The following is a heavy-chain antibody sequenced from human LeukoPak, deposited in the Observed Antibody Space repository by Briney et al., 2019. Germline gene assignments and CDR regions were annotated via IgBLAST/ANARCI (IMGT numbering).Heavy chain of an antibody. CDR3: ARVVRDFWSGYPNFDY. Sequence: SETLSLTCAVYGGSFSGYYWSWIRQPPGKGLEWIGEINHSGSTNYNPSLKSRVTIPVDTSKNQFSLKLSSVTAADTAVYYCARVVRDFWSGYPNFDYWGQGTLVTVSS. J-gene: IGHJ4*02. D-gene: IGHD3-3*01. CDR1: GGSFSGYY. CDR2: INHSGST. V-gene: IGHV4-34*01.